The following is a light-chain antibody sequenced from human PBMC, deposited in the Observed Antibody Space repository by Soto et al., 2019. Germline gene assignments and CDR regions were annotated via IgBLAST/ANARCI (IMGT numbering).Light chain of an antibody. CDR3: QQYNSYSYT. Sequence: DIQMTQSPSTLSASVGDRVTITCRASKSISSWLAWYQQKPGKAPKLPIYKASSLGSGVPSRFSGSGSGTEFTLTISSLQPDDSATYYCQQYNSYSYTFGQGTKLEIK. CDR1: KSISSW. J-gene: IGKJ2*01. V-gene: IGKV1-5*03. CDR2: KAS.